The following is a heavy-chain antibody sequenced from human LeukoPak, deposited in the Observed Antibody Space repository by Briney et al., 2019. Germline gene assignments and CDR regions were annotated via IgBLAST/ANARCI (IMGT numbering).Heavy chain of an antibody. Sequence: ASVKVFCEASGYNFISYYMHWVRQAPGQGLEWMGIINPSGGSTSYAQKFQDRVTMTRDTSTSTVYMELSSLKSEDTAVYDFAREDVVLVDAVRYYYYGMDVWGQGTTVTVSS. CDR3: AREDVVLVDAVRYYYYGMDV. J-gene: IGHJ6*02. CDR1: GYNFISYY. V-gene: IGHV1-46*01. D-gene: IGHD2-8*01. CDR2: INPSGGST.